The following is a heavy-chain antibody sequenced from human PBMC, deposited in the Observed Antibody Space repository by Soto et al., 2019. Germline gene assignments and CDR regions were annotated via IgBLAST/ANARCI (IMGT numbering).Heavy chain of an antibody. CDR3: ATDVAAWFGELGSYFDY. V-gene: IGHV3-23*01. Sequence: PGGSLRLSCAASGFTFSSYAMSWVRQAPGKGLEWVSAISGSGGSTYYADSVKGRFTISRDNSKNTLYLQMNSLRAEDTAGHYCATDVAAWFGELGSYFDYWGQGT. CDR1: GFTFSSYA. J-gene: IGHJ4*02. D-gene: IGHD3-10*01. CDR2: ISGSGGST.